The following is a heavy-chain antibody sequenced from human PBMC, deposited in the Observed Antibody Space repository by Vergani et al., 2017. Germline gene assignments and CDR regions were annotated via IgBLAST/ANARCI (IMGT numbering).Heavy chain of an antibody. CDR3: ARDAIQSGSYFGY. Sequence: EVQLVESGGGVVQPGRSLRLSCAASGFTFSSYGMHWVRQAPGKGLEWVSYISSSSSTIYYADSVKGRFTISRDNAKNSLYLQMNSLRAEDTAVYYCARDAIQSGSYFGYWGQGTLVTVSS. V-gene: IGHV3-48*01. CDR1: GFTFSSYG. CDR2: ISSSSSTI. D-gene: IGHD1-26*01. J-gene: IGHJ4*02.